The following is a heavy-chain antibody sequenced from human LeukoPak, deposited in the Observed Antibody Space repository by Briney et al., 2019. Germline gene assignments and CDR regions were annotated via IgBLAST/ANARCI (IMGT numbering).Heavy chain of an antibody. CDR1: GFTFSSYA. CDR3: ARDLVWCYMDV. Sequence: GGSLRLSCAASGFTFSSYAMHWVRQAPGKGLEYVSAISSNGGSTYYANSVKGRFTISRDNSKNTLYLQMGSLRAEDMAVYYCARDLVWCYMDVWGKGTTVTVSS. V-gene: IGHV3-64*01. CDR2: ISSNGGST. D-gene: IGHD4/OR15-4a*01. J-gene: IGHJ6*03.